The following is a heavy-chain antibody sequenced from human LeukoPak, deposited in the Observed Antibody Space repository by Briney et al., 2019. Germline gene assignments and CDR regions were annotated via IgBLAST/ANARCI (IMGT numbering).Heavy chain of an antibody. V-gene: IGHV3-21*01. CDR3: ARENHTPRGYCSSTSCSDYYMDV. D-gene: IGHD2-2*01. Sequence: PGGSLRLSCAASGFTFSSYSMNWVRQAPGKGLEWVSSISSSSVYIYYADSLKGRFTISRDNAKNSPYLQMNSLRAEDTAVYYCARENHTPRGYCSSTSCSDYYMDVWGKGTTVTVSS. CDR2: ISSSSVYI. CDR1: GFTFSSYS. J-gene: IGHJ6*03.